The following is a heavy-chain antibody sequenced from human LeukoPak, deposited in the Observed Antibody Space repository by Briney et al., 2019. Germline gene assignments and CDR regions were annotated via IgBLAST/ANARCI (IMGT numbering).Heavy chain of an antibody. CDR3: AKEGSGAFDI. CDR2: IFSSSTYI. V-gene: IGHV3-21*03. J-gene: IGHJ3*02. Sequence: GGSLRLSCAASGFAFNTYSMNWVRQAPGKGLEWVSFIFSSSTYIYYTDSVKGRFTISRDNARNSLYLQMDNLRAEDTGVYYCAKEGSGAFDIWGQGTMVTVSS. CDR1: GFAFNTYS. D-gene: IGHD3-10*01.